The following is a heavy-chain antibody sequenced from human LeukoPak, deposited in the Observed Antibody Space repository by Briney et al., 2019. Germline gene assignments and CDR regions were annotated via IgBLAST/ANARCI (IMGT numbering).Heavy chain of an antibody. D-gene: IGHD3-22*01. CDR2: ASYSGNT. J-gene: IGHJ4*02. Sequence: PSETPSLTCTVSGAPISSSTYYWGWIPQPPREGVEGIGGASYSGNTYYNPSLKSRVTILLDTSKNQFSLKMTSVTAADTAVYYCARDQYYDVSTYYEIDYWGQGTLVTVSS. V-gene: IGHV4-39*07. CDR3: ARDQYYDVSTYYEIDY. CDR1: GAPISSSTYY.